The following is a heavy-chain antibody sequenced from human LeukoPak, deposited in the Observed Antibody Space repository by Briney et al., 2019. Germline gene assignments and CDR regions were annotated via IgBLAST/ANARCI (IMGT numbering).Heavy chain of an antibody. V-gene: IGHV1-2*02. CDR3: ARVRLNAFDI. CDR1: EYTFIGYY. Sequence: GASVKASCKASEYTFIGYYMHSVRQAHGQGPEWMGWINPNGGATNYAQKFQGRVTMTRDTSISTAYMELSRLRSDDTAVYYCARVRLNAFDIWGQGTMVIVSS. D-gene: IGHD3-16*01. CDR2: INPNGGAT. J-gene: IGHJ3*02.